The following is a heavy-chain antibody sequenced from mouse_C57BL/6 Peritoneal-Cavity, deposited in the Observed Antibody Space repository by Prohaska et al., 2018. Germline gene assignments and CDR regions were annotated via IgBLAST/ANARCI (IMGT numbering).Heavy chain of an antibody. CDR3: ALYSKRFAY. CDR2: INPNNGGT. CDR1: GYTLTDYN. D-gene: IGHD2-5*01. J-gene: IGHJ3*01. Sequence: EVQLQQSGPELVKTGASVKMSCKASGYTLTDYNMHWVKQSHGPRLAWIGYINPNNGGTSYNQKFKGKATLTVNKSSSTAYMELRSLTSEDSAVYYCALYSKRFAYWGQGTLVTVSA. V-gene: IGHV1-22*01.